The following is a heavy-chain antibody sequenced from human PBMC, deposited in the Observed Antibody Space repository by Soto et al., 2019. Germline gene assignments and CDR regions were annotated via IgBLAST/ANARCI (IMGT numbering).Heavy chain of an antibody. D-gene: IGHD3-9*01. CDR3: ARVGYDILTGYYTVNLYFDY. Sequence: GGSLRLSCAASGFTFSSYAMHWVRQAPGKGLEWVAVISYDGSNKYYADSVKGRFTISRDNSKNTLYLQMNSLRAEDTAVYYCARVGYDILTGYYTVNLYFDYWGQGTLVTVSS. J-gene: IGHJ4*02. CDR2: ISYDGSNK. V-gene: IGHV3-30-3*01. CDR1: GFTFSSYA.